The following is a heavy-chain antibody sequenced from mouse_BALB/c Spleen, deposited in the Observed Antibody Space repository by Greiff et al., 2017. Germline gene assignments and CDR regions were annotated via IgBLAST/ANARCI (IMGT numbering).Heavy chain of an antibody. CDR2: IWGDGST. D-gene: IGHD2-1*01. CDR3: AREGVYYGNHYAMDY. V-gene: IGHV2-6-7*01. CDR1: GFSLTGYG. J-gene: IGHJ4*01. Sequence: VKLMESGPGLVAPSQSLSITCTVSGFSLTGYGVNWVRQPPGKGLEWLGMIWGDGSTDYNSALKSRLSISKDNSKSQVFLKMNSLQTDDTARYYCAREGVYYGNHYAMDYWGQGTSVTVSS.